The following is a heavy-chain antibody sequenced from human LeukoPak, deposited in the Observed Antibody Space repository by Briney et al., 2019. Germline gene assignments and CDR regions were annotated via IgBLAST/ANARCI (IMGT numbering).Heavy chain of an antibody. CDR2: INSDGSIT. V-gene: IGHV3-74*01. Sequence: GGSLRLSCAASGFTFTTYWMHWVRQAPGKGLVWVSHINSDGSITSYADSVKGRFTISRDNAKNTLYLQINSLRAEDTAVYYCARDAVDTANAVWGQGTTVTVSS. CDR3: ARDAVDTANAV. J-gene: IGHJ6*02. CDR1: GFTFTTYW. D-gene: IGHD5-18*01.